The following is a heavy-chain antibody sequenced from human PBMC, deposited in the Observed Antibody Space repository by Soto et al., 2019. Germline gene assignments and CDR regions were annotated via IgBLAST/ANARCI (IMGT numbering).Heavy chain of an antibody. V-gene: IGHV3-74*01. J-gene: IGHJ4*02. CDR1: GLTFSSYW. CDR2: INSDGSST. D-gene: IGHD6-13*01. CDR3: ASPRLSGYGSSWYSSSIDY. Sequence: GGSLRLSCAAPGLTFSSYWMHWVRQAPGKGLVWVSRINSDGSSTSYADSVKGRFTISRDNAKNTLYLQMNSLRADDTAVYYCASPRLSGYGSSWYSSSIDYWGQGSQVTVSS.